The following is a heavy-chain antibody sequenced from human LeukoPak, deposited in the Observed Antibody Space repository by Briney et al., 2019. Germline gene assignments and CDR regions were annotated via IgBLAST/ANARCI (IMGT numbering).Heavy chain of an antibody. CDR1: GYTFTSYY. V-gene: IGHV1-46*01. CDR3: ARDRGSGWYKYYFDY. Sequence: ASVKVSCKASGYTFTSYYMHWVRQAPGQGLEWMGIINPSGGSTSYAQKFQGRVTMTGDTSTSTVYMELSSLRSEDTAVYYCARDRGSGWYKYYFDYWGQGTLVTVSS. J-gene: IGHJ4*02. CDR2: INPSGGST. D-gene: IGHD6-19*01.